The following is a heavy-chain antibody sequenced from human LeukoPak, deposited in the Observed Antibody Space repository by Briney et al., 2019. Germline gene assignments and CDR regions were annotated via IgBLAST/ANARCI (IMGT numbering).Heavy chain of an antibody. CDR2: ISGSGGST. Sequence: PGGSLRLSCVASGFTFSNYDMSWVRQAPGKGLEWVSAISGSGGSTYYADSVKGRFTISRDNSKNTLYLQMNSLRAEDTAVYYCAKDSNRYYDFWSGYYFDYWGQGTLVTVSS. CDR3: AKDSNRYYDFWSGYYFDY. CDR1: GFTFSNYD. D-gene: IGHD3-3*01. J-gene: IGHJ4*02. V-gene: IGHV3-23*01.